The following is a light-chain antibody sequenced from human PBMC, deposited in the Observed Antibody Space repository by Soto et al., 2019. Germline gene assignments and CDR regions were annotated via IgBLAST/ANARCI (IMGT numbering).Light chain of an antibody. CDR2: DVT. CDR3: SSKRDSSTLFV. V-gene: IGLV2-14*03. CDR1: SSDIGAYDY. Sequence: QSVLAQPASLSGSPGQSITISCTGTSSDIGAYDYVSWFQQHPGKAPKLLIYDVTNRPSGVSDRFSGSKSGNTASLTISGLQAEDEADYYCSSKRDSSTLFVFGTGTKVTVL. J-gene: IGLJ1*01.